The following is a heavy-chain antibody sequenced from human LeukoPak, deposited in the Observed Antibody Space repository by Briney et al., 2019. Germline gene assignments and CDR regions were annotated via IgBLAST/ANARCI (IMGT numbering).Heavy chain of an antibody. CDR3: VILPPGGYFDL. J-gene: IGHJ2*01. CDR2: IYPGDSKT. V-gene: IGHV5-51*01. CDR1: GYSFTSYW. Sequence: GEPLNISCKGSGYSFTSYWIGGVRQMPGKGLEWMEFIYPGDSKTRNSPPFQGQVTTSDNNSISPAYLKWTSLKASDPAIYYLVILPPGGYFDLWGRGTLVTVFS.